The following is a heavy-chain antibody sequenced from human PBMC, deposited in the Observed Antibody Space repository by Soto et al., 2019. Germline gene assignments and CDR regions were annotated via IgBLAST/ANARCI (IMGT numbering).Heavy chain of an antibody. Sequence: ASVKVSCKASGYTFTSYAMHWVRQAPGQRLEWMGWINAGNGNTKYSQKFQGRVTITRDTSASTAYMELSSLRSEDTAVYYCARDKGKQQLDVITPEDYYYYYMDVRAKRTTDTGSS. CDR1: GYTFTSYA. CDR3: ARDKGKQQLDVITPEDYYYYYMDV. D-gene: IGHD6-13*01. J-gene: IGHJ6*03. V-gene: IGHV1-3*01. CDR2: INAGNGNT.